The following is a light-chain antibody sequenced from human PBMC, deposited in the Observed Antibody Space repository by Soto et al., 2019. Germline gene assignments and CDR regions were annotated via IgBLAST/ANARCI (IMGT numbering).Light chain of an antibody. CDR1: SSDVGGYNY. CDR3: SSYTSSSTLDVV. J-gene: IGLJ2*01. Sequence: QSALTQPASVSGSPGQSITISCTGTSSDVGGYNYVSWYQQHPGKAPKLMIYEVSHRPSGVSNRFSGSKSGNTASLTISGLQAEDEGDYYCSSYTSSSTLDVVFGGGTKLTVL. CDR2: EVS. V-gene: IGLV2-14*01.